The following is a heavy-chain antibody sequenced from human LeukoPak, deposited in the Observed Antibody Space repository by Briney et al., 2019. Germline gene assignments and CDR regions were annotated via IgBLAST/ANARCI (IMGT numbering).Heavy chain of an antibody. D-gene: IGHD6-6*01. V-gene: IGHV1-18*01. Sequence: ASVKVCCKASGYTFTSYGISWVRQAPGQGLEWMGWISGYNGNPNYAQKLQGRVTMTTDTSTSTAYMELRSLRADDTAVYYCGRSYSSSHPDWFDPWGQGTLATVSS. J-gene: IGHJ5*02. CDR2: ISGYNGNP. CDR1: GYTFTSYG. CDR3: GRSYSSSHPDWFDP.